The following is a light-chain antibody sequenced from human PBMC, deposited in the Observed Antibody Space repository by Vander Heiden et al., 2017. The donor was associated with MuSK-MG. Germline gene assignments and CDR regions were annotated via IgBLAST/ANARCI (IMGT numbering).Light chain of an antibody. CDR2: RTD. CDR1: TSNVGRNH. Sequence: QSMLTQPPSVSGTPGQRVTIPCSGSTSNVGRNHVYWFQQLPGTAPKLLIYRTDQRPSGVPDRFSGSRSGTSASLAINGLRSEDEADYFCEIWDDNLRAVIFGGGTRLTVL. J-gene: IGLJ2*01. CDR3: EIWDDNLRAVI. V-gene: IGLV1-47*01.